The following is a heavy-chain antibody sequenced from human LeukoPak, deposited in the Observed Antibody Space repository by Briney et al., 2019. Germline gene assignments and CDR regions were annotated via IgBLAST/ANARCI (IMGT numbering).Heavy chain of an antibody. V-gene: IGHV1-69*13. CDR3: ARARTMANYYYYYMDV. CDR1: GATFSSYA. CDR2: IIPIFGTA. D-gene: IGHD3-10*01. J-gene: IGHJ6*03. Sequence: SVKVSCKASGATFSSYAISWVRQAPGQGFEWMGGIIPIFGTANYAQKFQGRVTITADESTSTAYMELSSLRSEDTAVYYCARARTMANYYYYYMDVWGKGTTVTISS.